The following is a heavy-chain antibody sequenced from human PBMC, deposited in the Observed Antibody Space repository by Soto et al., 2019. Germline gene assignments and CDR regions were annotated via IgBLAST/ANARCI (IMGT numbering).Heavy chain of an antibody. V-gene: IGHV3-30-3*01. J-gene: IGHJ4*02. CDR3: ARDRTHYDSSGYYYHY. CDR1: GFTFSSYA. D-gene: IGHD3-22*01. Sequence: PGGSLRLSCAASGFTFSSYAMHWVRQAPGKGLEWVAVISYDGSNKYYADSVKGRFTISRDNSKNTLYLQMNSLRAEDTAVYYCARDRTHYDSSGYYYHYWGQGTLVTVSS. CDR2: ISYDGSNK.